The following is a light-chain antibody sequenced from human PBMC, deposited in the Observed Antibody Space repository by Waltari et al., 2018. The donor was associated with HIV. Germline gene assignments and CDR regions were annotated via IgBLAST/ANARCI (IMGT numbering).Light chain of an antibody. V-gene: IGLV2-14*03. CDR1: SSDVGGFTY. J-gene: IGLJ1*01. Sequence: HSPLTQPASVSGSPGQTVTISCSGTSSDVGGFTYVSWYQQHPGKAPKRMIYDVNKRPSRISSRFSGSKSGNTAYLTISGLQAEDEADYYCSSFSSGNSLEVFGTGTKVTFL. CDR3: SSFSSGNSLEV. CDR2: DVN.